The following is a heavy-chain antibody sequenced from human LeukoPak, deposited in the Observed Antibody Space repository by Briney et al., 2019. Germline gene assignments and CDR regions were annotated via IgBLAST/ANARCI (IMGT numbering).Heavy chain of an antibody. J-gene: IGHJ6*03. CDR2: IWYDGSNK. CDR3: ARVGREYYMDV. CDR1: GFTFSSYG. Sequence: GRSLRLSCAASGFTFSSYGMHWVRQAPGKGLEWVAVIWYDGSNKYYADSVKGRFTISRDNSKNTLYLQMNSLRAEVTAVYYCARVGREYYMDVWGKGTTVTVSS. V-gene: IGHV3-33*01.